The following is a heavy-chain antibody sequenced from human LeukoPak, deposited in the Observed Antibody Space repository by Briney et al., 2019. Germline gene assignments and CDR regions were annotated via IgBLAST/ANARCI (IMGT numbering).Heavy chain of an antibody. V-gene: IGHV3-23*01. CDR3: AKLYGATTN. Sequence: GGSLRLSCAASGFTFTSYGMAWVRQAPGKGLEWVSSIDGSGASTYYADPVKGRFTISRDNSKNTMYLQMNSLRADDTAIYYCAKLYGATTNWGQGTLVSVSS. D-gene: IGHD1-26*01. CDR1: GFTFTSYG. CDR2: IDGSGAST. J-gene: IGHJ4*02.